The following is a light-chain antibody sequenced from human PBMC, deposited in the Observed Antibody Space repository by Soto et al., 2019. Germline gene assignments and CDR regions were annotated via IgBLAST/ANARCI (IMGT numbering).Light chain of an antibody. CDR3: QQYNDWPLT. CDR2: GAS. Sequence: EIVMTQSPATLSVSPGERATLSCRASQSVSSNLAWYQQKPGQAPRLLIYGASTRATGIPARFSGSGSGTEFPLTISSLQSEDVAVYCCQQYNDWPLTFGQGTKVEIK. CDR1: QSVSSN. J-gene: IGKJ1*01. V-gene: IGKV3-15*01.